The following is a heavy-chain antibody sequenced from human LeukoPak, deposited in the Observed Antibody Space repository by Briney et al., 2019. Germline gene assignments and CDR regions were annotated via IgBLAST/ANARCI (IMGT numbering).Heavy chain of an antibody. CDR1: GRSISSGSYY. D-gene: IGHD6-19*01. CDR3: ARGSYSSGWSPGYYFDY. CDR2: IYTSGST. V-gene: IGHV4-61*02. Sequence: PSQTLSLTCTVSGRSISSGSYYWSWLRQPAGKGLEWIGRIYTSGSTNYNPSLKSRVTISVDTSKNQFSLKLSSVTAADTAVYYCARGSYSSGWSPGYYFDYWGQGTLVTVSS. J-gene: IGHJ4*02.